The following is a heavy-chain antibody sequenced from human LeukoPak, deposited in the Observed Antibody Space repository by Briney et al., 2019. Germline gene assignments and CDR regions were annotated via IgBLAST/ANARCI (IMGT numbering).Heavy chain of an antibody. J-gene: IGHJ5*02. Sequence: ASVKVSCKASGYTFTGYYMHWVRQAPGQGLEWMGWINPNSGGTNYAQKFQGRVNMTRDTSISTAYMELSRLRSDDTAVYYCATDCSSTSCYGDWFDPWGQGTLVTVSS. D-gene: IGHD2-2*01. CDR2: INPNSGGT. V-gene: IGHV1-2*02. CDR1: GYTFTGYY. CDR3: ATDCSSTSCYGDWFDP.